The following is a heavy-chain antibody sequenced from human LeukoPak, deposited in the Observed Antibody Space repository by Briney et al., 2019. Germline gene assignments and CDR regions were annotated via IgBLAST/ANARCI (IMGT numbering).Heavy chain of an antibody. CDR1: GYTFTGYY. D-gene: IGHD6-19*01. CDR3: ARLDPGSGWYSDAFDI. J-gene: IGHJ3*02. V-gene: IGHV1-2*02. CDR2: INPNSGGT. Sequence: ASVKVSCKASGYTFTGYYMHWVRQAPGQGLEWMGWINPNSGGTNYAQKFQGRVTMTRDTSISTAYMELSRLGSDDTAVYYCARLDPGSGWYSDAFDIWGQGTMVTVSS.